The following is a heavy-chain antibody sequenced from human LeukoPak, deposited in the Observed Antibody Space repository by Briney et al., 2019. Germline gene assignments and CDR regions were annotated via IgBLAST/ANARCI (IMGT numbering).Heavy chain of an antibody. Sequence: PGGSLRLSCAASGFTFSSYGMHWVRQAPGKGLEWVAFIRYDGSNKYYADSVKGRFTISRDNSKNTLYLQMNSLGAEDTAVYYCAKDFAYSNYQPVGYFDYWGQGTLVTVS. CDR2: IRYDGSNK. J-gene: IGHJ4*02. CDR3: AKDFAYSNYQPVGYFDY. V-gene: IGHV3-30*02. D-gene: IGHD4-11*01. CDR1: GFTFSSYG.